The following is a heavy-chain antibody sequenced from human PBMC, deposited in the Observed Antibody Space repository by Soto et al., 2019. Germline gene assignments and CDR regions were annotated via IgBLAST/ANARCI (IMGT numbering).Heavy chain of an antibody. D-gene: IGHD6-13*01. J-gene: IGHJ4*02. Sequence: QLQLQESGPGLMKPSETLSLTCTVSGDSISNSIYYWGWIRQPPGKGLEWIGNIYYSGSTYYNPSLKSRVTISVDTSKNQFSLKLSSVTAADTAVYYCARQRYSRTLDYWGQGTLVTVSS. V-gene: IGHV4-39*01. CDR2: IYYSGST. CDR3: ARQRYSRTLDY. CDR1: GDSISNSIYY.